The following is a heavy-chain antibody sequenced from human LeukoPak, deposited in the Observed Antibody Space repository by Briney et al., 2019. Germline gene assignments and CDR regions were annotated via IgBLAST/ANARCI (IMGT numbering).Heavy chain of an antibody. CDR3: ARPLEGNYYDPSGYSNFDQ. Sequence: VASVKDSCKASGGTFSSHSISWGRQAPGQGREWMGGIIPMFETTQYATKFQGRVTITANESTTPAYVELSSLRSEDTAVYYCARPLEGNYYDPSGYSNFDQWGQGTLVTVSS. D-gene: IGHD3-22*01. CDR2: IIPMFETT. J-gene: IGHJ4*02. V-gene: IGHV1-69*01. CDR1: GGTFSSHS.